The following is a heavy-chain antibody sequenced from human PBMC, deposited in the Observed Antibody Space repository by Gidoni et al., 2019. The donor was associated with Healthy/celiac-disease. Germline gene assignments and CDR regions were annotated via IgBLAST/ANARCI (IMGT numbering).Heavy chain of an antibody. Sequence: EVQRLESGGGLGRPGGALRISCAAAGVAGSGDARSSVRQAPGKGLAWVSAISGSGGSTYAAYSLKGRFPISRDTSKNPLYLHINSLRAEATAVYYCAAGRNGYSSSWYGAGFDYWGHGTLVTVSS. CDR2: ISGSGGST. CDR1: GVAGSGDA. D-gene: IGHD6-13*01. V-gene: IGHV3-23*01. CDR3: AAGRNGYSSSWYGAGFDY. J-gene: IGHJ4*01.